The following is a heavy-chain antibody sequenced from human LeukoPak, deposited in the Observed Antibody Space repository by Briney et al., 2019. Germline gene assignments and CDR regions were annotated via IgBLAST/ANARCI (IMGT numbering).Heavy chain of an antibody. CDR3: ARDWPTVIADY. J-gene: IGHJ4*02. CDR1: GYTFTSHG. D-gene: IGHD4-11*01. CDR2: ISPNNGDT. V-gene: IGHV1-18*01. Sequence: ASVKVSCKTSGYTFTSHGISWVRQAPGEGLEWMGWISPNNGDTNYAQKKQGRLTMTTDTSTSTAYMEMRSLSYDDTATYYCARDWPTVIADYWGQGTLVTVSS.